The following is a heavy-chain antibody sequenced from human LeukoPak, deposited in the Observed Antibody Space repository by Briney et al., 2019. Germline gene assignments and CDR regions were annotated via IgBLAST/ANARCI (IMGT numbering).Heavy chain of an antibody. CDR2: ITANGGYT. V-gene: IGHV3-23*01. J-gene: IGHJ3*01. Sequence: GGSLRLSCAASAFSFSKFVLFWVRQAPGKGLEWVSAITANGGYTLYADAVKGRFTVSRDNSKNTLDLQINSLRPEDTAMYYCAKDPNGNYIGAFDFWGQRTMVTDSS. D-gene: IGHD4-17*01. CDR1: AFSFSKFV. CDR3: AKDPNGNYIGAFDF.